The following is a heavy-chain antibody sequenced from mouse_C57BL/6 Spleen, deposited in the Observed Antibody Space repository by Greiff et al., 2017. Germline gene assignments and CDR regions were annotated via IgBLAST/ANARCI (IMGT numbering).Heavy chain of an antibody. J-gene: IGHJ2*01. CDR1: GYTFTSYG. V-gene: IGHV1-58*01. Sequence: GQMKKAGEERGRTGSSVKMSCKTSGYTFTSYGINWVKQRPGQGLEWIGYIYIGNGYTEYNEKFKGKATLTSDTSSSTAYMQLSSLTSEDSAIYFCARHETLTGTGFDYWGQGTTLTVSS. CDR2: IYIGNGYT. CDR3: ARHETLTGTGFDY. D-gene: IGHD4-1*01.